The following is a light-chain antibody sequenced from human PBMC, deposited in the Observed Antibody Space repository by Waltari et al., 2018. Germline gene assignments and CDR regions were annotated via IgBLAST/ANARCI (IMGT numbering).Light chain of an antibody. V-gene: IGKV1-5*03. J-gene: IGKJ2*01. CDR1: QSISSW. CDR3: QQYNSYLYT. CDR2: KAS. Sequence: DIQMTQSPSTLPASVGDRVTITCRASQSISSWLAWYQQKPGKAPNLLIYKASNLKSGVPSRFSGSGSGTEFTLTISSLQPDDFATYYCQQYNSYLYTFGQGTKLEIK.